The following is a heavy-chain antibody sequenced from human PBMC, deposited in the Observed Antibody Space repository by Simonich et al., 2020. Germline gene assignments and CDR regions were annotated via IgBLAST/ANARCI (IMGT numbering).Heavy chain of an antibody. Sequence: QVQLVQSGAEGKKPGASVKVSCKASGYTFTGYYMHWVRQAPGQGLGWMGRLNPNRGGTNYAQKFQGRVTMTRDTSISTAYMELSRLRSDDTAVYYCARGRLTGDKGAFDIWGQGTMVTVSS. D-gene: IGHD7-27*01. CDR1: GYTFTGYY. CDR3: ARGRLTGDKGAFDI. J-gene: IGHJ3*02. V-gene: IGHV1-2*06. CDR2: LNPNRGGT.